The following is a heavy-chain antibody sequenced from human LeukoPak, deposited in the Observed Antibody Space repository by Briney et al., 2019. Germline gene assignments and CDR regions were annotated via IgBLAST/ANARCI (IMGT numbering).Heavy chain of an antibody. CDR1: GYTFTSYG. J-gene: IGHJ4*02. CDR2: ISAYNGNT. D-gene: IGHD6-19*01. Sequence: SAVKVSCKASGYTFTSYGISWLRQAPAQGLEWMGWISAYNGNTNYAQKLQGRVTMTTDTSTSTAYMELRSLTSNDTAVYDCERVAVAAYAGDYWGQGTLDTVSS. CDR3: ERVAVAAYAGDY. V-gene: IGHV1-18*01.